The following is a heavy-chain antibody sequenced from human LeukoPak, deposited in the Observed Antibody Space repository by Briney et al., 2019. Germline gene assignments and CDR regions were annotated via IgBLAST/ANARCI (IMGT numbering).Heavy chain of an antibody. Sequence: VASVKVSCKASGGTFSSYAISWVRQAPGQGHEWMGRIIPILGIANYAQKFQGRVTITADKSTSTAYMELSSLRSEDTAVYYCAREYSSGWPFDYWGQGTLVTVSS. V-gene: IGHV1-69*04. D-gene: IGHD6-19*01. CDR3: AREYSSGWPFDY. CDR1: GGTFSSYA. J-gene: IGHJ4*02. CDR2: IIPILGIA.